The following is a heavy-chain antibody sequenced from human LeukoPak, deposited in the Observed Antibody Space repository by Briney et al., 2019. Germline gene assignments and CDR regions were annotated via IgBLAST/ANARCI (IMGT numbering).Heavy chain of an antibody. Sequence: SETLSLTCVVSGDSFTRYYWSWVRQSAGRGLEWIGQIYASGSTIYNPSLASRVALSIDTSQRQFSLKVRSVTAADTAVYYCAGRDRSTGWSFDYWGRGTLVTVSS. CDR2: IYASGST. CDR1: GDSFTRYY. V-gene: IGHV4-59*10. CDR3: AGRDRSTGWSFDY. D-gene: IGHD6-19*01. J-gene: IGHJ4*02.